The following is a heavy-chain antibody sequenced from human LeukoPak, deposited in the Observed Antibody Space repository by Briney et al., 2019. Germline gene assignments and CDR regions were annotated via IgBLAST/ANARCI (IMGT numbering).Heavy chain of an antibody. CDR2: ISYDGSNK. CDR3: AKVWGNYYDSSGYSN. CDR1: GFTFSSYA. J-gene: IGHJ4*02. V-gene: IGHV3-30*04. D-gene: IGHD3-22*01. Sequence: SGGSLRLSCAASGFTFSSYAMHWVRQAPGKGLEWVAVISYDGSNKYYADSVKGRFTISRDNSKNTLYLQMNSLRAEDTAVYYCAKVWGNYYDSSGYSNWGQGTLVTVSS.